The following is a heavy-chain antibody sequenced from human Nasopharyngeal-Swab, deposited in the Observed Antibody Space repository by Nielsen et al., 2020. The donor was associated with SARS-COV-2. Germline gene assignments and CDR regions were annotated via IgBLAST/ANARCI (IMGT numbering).Heavy chain of an antibody. CDR1: GFTFSSYA. V-gene: IGHV3-30*04. CDR3: ARGYCSSGSCYAKHYGMDV. J-gene: IGHJ6*02. Sequence: GESLKISCAASGFTFSSYAMHWVRQAPGKGLEWVAVISYDGNNKYYADSVKGRFTISRDNSKNTLYLQMNNLRAEDTAVYYCARGYCSSGSCYAKHYGMDVWGQGTTVTVSS. D-gene: IGHD2-15*01. CDR2: ISYDGNNK.